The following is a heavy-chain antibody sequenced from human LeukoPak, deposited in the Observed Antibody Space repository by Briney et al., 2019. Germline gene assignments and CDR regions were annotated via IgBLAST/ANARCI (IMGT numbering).Heavy chain of an antibody. CDR3: VGGYCRSTKCSASY. Sequence: GGSLRLSCAASGFTFSSYAMSWVRQAPGKGLEYVAAINNNGGSTYYANSVKGRFTISRDNSKNTLYLQMGSLRAEDMAVYYCVGGYCRSTKCSASYWGQGTLVTVSS. V-gene: IGHV3-64*01. J-gene: IGHJ4*02. CDR1: GFTFSSYA. CDR2: INNNGGST. D-gene: IGHD2-2*01.